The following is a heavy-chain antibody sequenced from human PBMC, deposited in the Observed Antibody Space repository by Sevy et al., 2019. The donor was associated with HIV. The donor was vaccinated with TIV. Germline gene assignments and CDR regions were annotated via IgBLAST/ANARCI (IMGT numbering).Heavy chain of an antibody. CDR2: ISYDGKNK. Sequence: SLRLSCAASGFTFSSYAMHWVRQAPGQGLEWVALISYDGKNKEYSDSVKGRVTISRDISKNTLNLQVNSLRAEDTAVYYCARETKYDFWTGYLDHWGQGTLVTVSS. V-gene: IGHV3-30*04. CDR1: GFTFSSYA. CDR3: ARETKYDFWTGYLDH. D-gene: IGHD3-3*01. J-gene: IGHJ4*02.